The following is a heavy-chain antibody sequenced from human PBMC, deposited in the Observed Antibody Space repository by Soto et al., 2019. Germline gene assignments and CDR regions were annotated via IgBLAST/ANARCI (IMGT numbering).Heavy chain of an antibody. CDR2: VSASGLNT. CDR3: AKDRPRRTSGYFFEY. J-gene: IGHJ4*02. V-gene: IGHV3-23*01. Sequence: EVQLLESGGKLVQPGGSLKLSCAASGFTFSTYAIAWVRQAQGKGLAWVSGVSASGLNTDYADPVNGRFYISRDNSKNTVSLHMNSLRAEDRALYYYAKDRPRRTSGYFFEYWGQGTPVTVSS. D-gene: IGHD1-1*01. CDR1: GFTFSTYA.